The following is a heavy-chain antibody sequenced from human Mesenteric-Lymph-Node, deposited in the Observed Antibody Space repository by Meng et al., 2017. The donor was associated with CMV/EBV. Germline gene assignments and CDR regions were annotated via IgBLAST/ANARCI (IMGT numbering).Heavy chain of an antibody. Sequence: GESLKISCAASGFTFSSYSMNWVRQAPGKGLEWVSYISSSSTIYYADSVKGRFTISRDNAKNSLYLQMNSLRAEDTAVYYCARALGHFYAMDVWGQGTTVTVSS. J-gene: IGHJ6*02. CDR2: ISSSSTI. V-gene: IGHV3-48*04. CDR1: GFTFSSYS. CDR3: ARALGHFYAMDV.